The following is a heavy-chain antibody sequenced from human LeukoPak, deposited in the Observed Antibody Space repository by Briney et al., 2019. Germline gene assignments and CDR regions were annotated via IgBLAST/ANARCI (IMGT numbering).Heavy chain of an antibody. V-gene: IGHV1-69*06. Sequence: ASVKVSCKASGGTFSSYAISWVRQAPGQGLEWMGGIIPIFGTANYAQKFQGSVTITADKSTSTAYMELSSLRSEDTAVYYCASATLRCSGGSCYEMDVWGKGTTVTVSS. J-gene: IGHJ6*04. CDR1: GGTFSSYA. D-gene: IGHD2-15*01. CDR3: ASATLRCSGGSCYEMDV. CDR2: IIPIFGTA.